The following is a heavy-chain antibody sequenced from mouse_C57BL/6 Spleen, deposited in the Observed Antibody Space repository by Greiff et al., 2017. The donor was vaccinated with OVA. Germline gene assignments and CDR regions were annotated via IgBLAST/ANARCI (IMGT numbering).Heavy chain of an antibody. CDR3: HYGNYEGYYAMDY. D-gene: IGHD2-1*01. Sequence: VQLKESGPELVKPGASVKISCKASGYSFTDYNMNWVKQSNGKSLEWIGVINPNYGTTSYNQKFKGKATLTVDQSSSTAYMQLNSLTSEDSAVYYCHYGNYEGYYAMDYWGQGTSVTVSS. CDR1: GYSFTDYN. CDR2: INPNYGTT. J-gene: IGHJ4*01. V-gene: IGHV1-39*01.